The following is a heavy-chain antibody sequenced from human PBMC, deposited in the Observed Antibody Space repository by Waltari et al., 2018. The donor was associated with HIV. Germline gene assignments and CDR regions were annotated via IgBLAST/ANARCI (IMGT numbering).Heavy chain of an antibody. D-gene: IGHD6-13*01. Sequence: QVPLVASGGGVVKPWGSLSLPCPASGFRSSNFGLHGVRPTPGRGLGWVAVIYSDGSHKSYTDSIKGRFTVSRDNSKNTLNLQMDGLRADDTGVYYCARDRWVASSNWYVDFWGQGTLVSVSA. CDR1: GFRSSNFG. CDR3: ARDRWVASSNWYVDF. CDR2: IYSDGSHK. J-gene: IGHJ4*02. V-gene: IGHV3-30*19.